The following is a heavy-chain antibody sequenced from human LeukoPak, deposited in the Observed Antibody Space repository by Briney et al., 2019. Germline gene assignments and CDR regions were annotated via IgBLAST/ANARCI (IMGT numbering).Heavy chain of an antibody. V-gene: IGHV4-59*01. Sequence: PSETLSLTCTVSGGSISSYYWSWVRQPPGKGLGWIGYIYYSGSTDYNPSLKSRVTISVDTSKNQFSLKLSSVTAADTAVYYCARGKFYCSSTSCFYWYFYLWGRGTLVTVSS. CDR1: GGSISSYY. CDR3: ARGKFYCSSTSCFYWYFYL. D-gene: IGHD2-2*01. CDR2: IYYSGST. J-gene: IGHJ2*01.